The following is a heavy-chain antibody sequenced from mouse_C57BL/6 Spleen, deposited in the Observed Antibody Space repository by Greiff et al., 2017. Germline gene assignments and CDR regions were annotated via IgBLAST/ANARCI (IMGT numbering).Heavy chain of an antibody. CDR2: INPSSGYP. CDR1: GYTFTSYW. Sequence: QVQLQQSGAELAKPGASVKLSCKASGYTFTSYWMHWVKPRPGQGLEWIGNINPSSGYPKYNQKFKDKATLTSAKSSSTAYMQLSSLTYEDSAVYYCTIVAKGDYWGQGTTLTVSS. D-gene: IGHD1-1*01. J-gene: IGHJ2*01. V-gene: IGHV1-7*01. CDR3: TIVAKGDY.